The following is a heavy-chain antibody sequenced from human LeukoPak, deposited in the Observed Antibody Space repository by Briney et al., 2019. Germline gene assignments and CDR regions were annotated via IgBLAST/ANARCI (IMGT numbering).Heavy chain of an antibody. CDR1: GFTFDTFG. CDR3: AKDRGVWAFDI. Sequence: GGSLRLSCLASGFTFDTFGMYWARQAPGKALEWAAVISYDGSNKDYADSVKGRFTISRDNSKNTLDLQMNSLRAEDTAVYYCAKDRGVWAFDIWGQGTMVTVSS. J-gene: IGHJ3*02. V-gene: IGHV3-30*19. CDR2: ISYDGSNK. D-gene: IGHD3-10*01.